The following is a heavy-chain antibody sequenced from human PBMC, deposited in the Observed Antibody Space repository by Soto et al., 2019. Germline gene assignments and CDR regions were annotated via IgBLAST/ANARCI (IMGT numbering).Heavy chain of an antibody. J-gene: IGHJ5*02. CDR1: GGSISSSTYY. CDR2: MYYTGNK. Sequence: SETLSLTCTVSGGSISSSTYYWDWIRQPPGKGMEWIGAMYYTGNKNYNPSLESRVTMSVDTSKNQFSLKLSSVTPTDTAVYDFARRSSSSLGSLFDPWGRGILVTVSS. D-gene: IGHD6-6*01. V-gene: IGHV4-39*01. CDR3: ARRSSSSLGSLFDP.